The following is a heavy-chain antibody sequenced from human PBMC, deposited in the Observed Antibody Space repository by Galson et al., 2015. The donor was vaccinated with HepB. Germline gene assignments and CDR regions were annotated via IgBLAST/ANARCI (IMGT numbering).Heavy chain of an antibody. CDR1: GFTFSSYG. J-gene: IGHJ4*02. V-gene: IGHV3-30*18. CDR2: ISNDGSNK. D-gene: IGHD6-19*01. CDR3: AKEAGGSGWFYFDY. Sequence: SLRLSCAASGFTFSSYGMHWARQAPGKGLEWVAFISNDGSNKYYGDSVKGRFTISRDNSKNTLQMNSLRTEDSAVYYCAKEAGGSGWFYFDYWGQGALVTVSS.